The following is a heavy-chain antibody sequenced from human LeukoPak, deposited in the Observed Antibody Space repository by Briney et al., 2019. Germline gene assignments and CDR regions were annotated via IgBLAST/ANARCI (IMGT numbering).Heavy chain of an antibody. V-gene: IGHV1-46*01. CDR3: ARGLPIYYYGSGSHFDP. CDR2: INPSGGST. J-gene: IGHJ5*02. D-gene: IGHD3-10*01. CDR1: GYTFPSYY. Sequence: ASVKVSCQASGYTFPSYYIHWVRQAPGQGLEWVGIINPSGGSTSYAQKFQGRVTMTRDTSTSTVYMELSSLRSEDTAVYYCARGLPIYYYGSGSHFDPWGQGTLVTVSS.